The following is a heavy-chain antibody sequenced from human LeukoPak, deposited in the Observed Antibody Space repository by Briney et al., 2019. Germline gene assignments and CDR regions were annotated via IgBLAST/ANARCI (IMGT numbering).Heavy chain of an antibody. J-gene: IGHJ4*02. Sequence: SETLCLTCADYGGSFTNYYWSWIRQPPGKGLEWIGEINHSGSTKYNPSLKSRVTISVDTSKNQFSLKLSSVTAADTAVYYCARGSRWFSAYVLYWGQGTLVTVSS. CDR2: INHSGST. D-gene: IGHD4-23*01. CDR3: ARGSRWFSAYVLY. V-gene: IGHV4-34*01. CDR1: GGSFTNYY.